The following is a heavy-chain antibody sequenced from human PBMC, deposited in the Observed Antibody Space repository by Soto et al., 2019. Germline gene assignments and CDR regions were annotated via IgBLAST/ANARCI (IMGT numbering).Heavy chain of an antibody. CDR1: GYTFTSYD. J-gene: IGHJ5*02. CDR2: INASSGNT. CDR3: ARGRRGSIFGVVIIQTNWFDP. D-gene: IGHD3-3*01. Sequence: ASVKVSCKASGYTFTSYDINWVRQATGQGLEWMGWINASSGNTKYAQKFQGRVTITRDTSASTAYMELSSLRSEDTAVYYCARGRRGSIFGVVIIQTNWFDPWGQGTLVTVSS. V-gene: IGHV1-8*01.